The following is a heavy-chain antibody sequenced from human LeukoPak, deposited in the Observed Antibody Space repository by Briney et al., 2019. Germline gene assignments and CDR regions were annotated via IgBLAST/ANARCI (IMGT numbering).Heavy chain of an antibody. V-gene: IGHV1-46*01. CDR2: INPSGGRT. Sequence: ASVKVSCKASGYTFTSYYMHWVRQAPGQGLEWMGIINPSGGRTNYAPKFQGRVTMTRDTATSTVYRELSSLRSEDTAVYYCVRDGEVIIKPAASFPHDAFDIWGQGTMVIVS. CDR3: VRDGEVIIKPAASFPHDAFDI. CDR1: GYTFTSYY. J-gene: IGHJ3*02. D-gene: IGHD3-10*01.